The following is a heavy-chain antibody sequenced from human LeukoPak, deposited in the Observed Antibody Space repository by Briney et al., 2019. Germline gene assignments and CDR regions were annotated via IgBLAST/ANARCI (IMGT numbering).Heavy chain of an antibody. CDR1: GGSISSISNY. CDR3: ARPDYRACYYSMDV. D-gene: IGHD4-11*01. CDR2: IYYSGST. V-gene: IGHV4-39*01. J-gene: IGHJ6*02. Sequence: PSESLSLTCTVSGGSISSISNYWGWIRQPPGKGLECIGRIYYSGSTYYNPSLKSRVTISIDTSKNQFSLKVSSVTAADTAVYYCARPDYRACYYSMDVWGQGTTVTVSS.